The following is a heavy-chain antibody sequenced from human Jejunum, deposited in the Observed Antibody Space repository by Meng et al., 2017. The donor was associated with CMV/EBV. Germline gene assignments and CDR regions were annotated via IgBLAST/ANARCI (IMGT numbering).Heavy chain of an antibody. V-gene: IGHV3-21*01. CDR3: ARDLSERYCNDTDCSYYYYGMDV. J-gene: IGHJ6*02. D-gene: IGHD2/OR15-2a*01. Sequence: VHQAPGKGLEWVSSVRNVGNYIYYADSVKGRSTIYRDNAKNSLYLQMNSLRAEDTAVYFCARDLSERYCNDTDCSYYYYGMDVWGRGTTVTVSS. CDR2: VRNVGNYI.